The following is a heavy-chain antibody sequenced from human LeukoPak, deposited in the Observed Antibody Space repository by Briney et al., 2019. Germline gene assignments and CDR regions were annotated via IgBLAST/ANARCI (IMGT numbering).Heavy chain of an antibody. V-gene: IGHV3-33*01. CDR2: IWLDESRR. D-gene: IGHD6-6*01. Sequence: PGGSLRLSCAASGFTCSNFGMHWVRQAPGKGLEWVAVIWLDESRRSYVDSVKGRFTISRDNSKNTLHLQMNSLRAEDTAVYYCARSYSTSDWYLDLWGRGTLVTVSS. CDR1: GFTCSNFG. CDR3: ARSYSTSDWYLDL. J-gene: IGHJ2*01.